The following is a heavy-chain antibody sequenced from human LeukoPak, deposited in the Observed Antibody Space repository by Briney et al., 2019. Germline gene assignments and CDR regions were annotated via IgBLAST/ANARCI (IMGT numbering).Heavy chain of an antibody. Sequence: GTSLRLSCAASGVNFRAFGIHWVRQAPGKGLEWVSAISGSGGSTYYADSVKGRFTISRDNSKNTLYLQMNSLRAEDTAVYYCATGYEVYWGQGTLVTVSS. CDR3: ATGYEVY. D-gene: IGHD5-18*01. J-gene: IGHJ4*02. V-gene: IGHV3-23*01. CDR1: GVNFRAFG. CDR2: ISGSGGST.